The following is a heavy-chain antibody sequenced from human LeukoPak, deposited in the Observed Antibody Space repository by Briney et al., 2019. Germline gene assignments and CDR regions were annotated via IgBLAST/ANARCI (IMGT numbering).Heavy chain of an antibody. V-gene: IGHV3-43*01. CDR1: GFTFDDYT. J-gene: IGHJ4*02. D-gene: IGHD2-15*01. Sequence: HPGGSLRLSCAASGFTFDDYTMHWVRQTPGKGLEWVSPISWDAGSTYYADSVKGRFTISRDNSKNSLYLQMNSLRTEDTALYYCAKDSRRYCSGGSCYLNWGQGTLVTVSS. CDR3: AKDSRRYCSGGSCYLN. CDR2: ISWDAGST.